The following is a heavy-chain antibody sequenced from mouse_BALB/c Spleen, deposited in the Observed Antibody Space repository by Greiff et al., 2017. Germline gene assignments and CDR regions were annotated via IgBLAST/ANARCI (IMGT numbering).Heavy chain of an antibody. V-gene: IGHV1S81*02. J-gene: IGHJ4*01. CDR1: GYTFTSYW. Sequence: QVHVKQPGAELVKPGASVKLSCKASGYTFTSYWMHWVKQRPGQGLEWIGEINPSNGRTNYNEKFKSKATLTVDKSSSTAYMQLSSLTSEDSAVYYCAFYDGYLYYYAMDYWGQGTSVTVSS. CDR2: INPSNGRT. D-gene: IGHD2-3*01. CDR3: AFYDGYLYYYAMDY.